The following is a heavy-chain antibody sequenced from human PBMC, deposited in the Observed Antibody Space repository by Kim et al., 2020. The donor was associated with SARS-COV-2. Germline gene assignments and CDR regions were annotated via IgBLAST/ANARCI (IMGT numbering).Heavy chain of an antibody. V-gene: IGHV3-30*04. D-gene: IGHD5-12*01. J-gene: IGHJ6*02. CDR3: AREYSGYVDYYYGMDV. Sequence: GGSLRLSCAASGFTFSSYAMHWVRQAPGKGLEWVAVISYDGSNKYYADSVKGRFTISRDNSKNTLYLQMNSLRAEDTAVYYCAREYSGYVDYYYGMDVWGQGTTVTVSS. CDR1: GFTFSSYA. CDR2: ISYDGSNK.